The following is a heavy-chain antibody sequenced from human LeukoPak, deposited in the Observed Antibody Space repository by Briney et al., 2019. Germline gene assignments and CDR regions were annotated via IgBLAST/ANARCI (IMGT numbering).Heavy chain of an antibody. CDR3: ARGIGDSRGTRFGP. CDR2: ISYSGST. CDR1: GGSMSTYF. J-gene: IGHJ5*02. D-gene: IGHD3-22*01. V-gene: IGHV4-59*01. Sequence: SETLSLTCIVSGGSMSTYFWTWIRQPPGKGLEWIGYISYSGSTTYSPTLKSRVTISVDTSKNQFSLKLNSVTAADTAVYFCARGIGDSRGTRFGPWGQGTLVTVSS.